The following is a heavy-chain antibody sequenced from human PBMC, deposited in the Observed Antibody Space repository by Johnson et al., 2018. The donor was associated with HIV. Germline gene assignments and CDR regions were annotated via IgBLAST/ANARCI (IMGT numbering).Heavy chain of an antibody. Sequence: VQLVESGGGLVKPGGSLRLSCTASGFTFSDAWMSCVRQAPGKGLEWVGRIKSKTDGGTTDYAAPGKGRFTISRDDSKNTLYLQMNSLKTEDTAVYYCTTQAQWLVRAYDAFDIWGQGTMVTVSS. J-gene: IGHJ3*02. CDR3: TTQAQWLVRAYDAFDI. CDR2: IKSKTDGGTT. V-gene: IGHV3-15*01. D-gene: IGHD6-19*01. CDR1: GFTFSDAW.